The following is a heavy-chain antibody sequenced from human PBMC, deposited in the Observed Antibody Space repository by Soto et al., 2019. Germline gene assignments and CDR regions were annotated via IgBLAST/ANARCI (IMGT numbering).Heavy chain of an antibody. CDR3: ARDGSPMVRGVMFDP. D-gene: IGHD3-10*01. J-gene: IGHJ5*02. V-gene: IGHV1-18*01. CDR2: ISAYNGNT. CDR1: GYTFTSNG. Sequence: ASVKVSCKASGYTFTSNGISWVRQAPGQGLEWMGWISAYNGNTNYAQKLRGRVTMTTDTSTSTAYMELRSLRSDDTAVYYCARDGSPMVRGVMFDPWGQGTLVTVSS.